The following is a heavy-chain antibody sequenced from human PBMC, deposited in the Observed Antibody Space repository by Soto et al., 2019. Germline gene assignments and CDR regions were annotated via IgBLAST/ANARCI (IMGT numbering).Heavy chain of an antibody. Sequence: ETLSLTCAVYGGSFSGYYWSWIRQPPGRGLEWIGEINHSGSTNYNPSLKSRVTISVDTSKNQFSLQLNSVTPEDTAVYYCARGIAARQGRYYYYYGMDVWGQGTTVTVSS. V-gene: IGHV4-34*01. J-gene: IGHJ6*02. CDR1: GGSFSGYY. CDR3: ARGIAARQGRYYYYYGMDV. D-gene: IGHD6-6*01. CDR2: INHSGST.